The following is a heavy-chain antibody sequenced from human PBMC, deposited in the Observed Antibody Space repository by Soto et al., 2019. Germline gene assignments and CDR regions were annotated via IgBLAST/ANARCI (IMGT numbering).Heavy chain of an antibody. CDR3: TTHKLGALDY. D-gene: IGHD6-13*01. CDR2: ISGSGVST. CDR1: GFHLSDLA. Sequence: GGLTRHPSAVLGFHLSDLANHRVRLAPGEGLEWVSGISGSGVSTYYADSVKGRFTISRDDSKNTAYLQMNSLKTEDTAVYYCTTHKLGALDYWGQGTLVTVSS. V-gene: IGHV3-23*01. J-gene: IGHJ4*02.